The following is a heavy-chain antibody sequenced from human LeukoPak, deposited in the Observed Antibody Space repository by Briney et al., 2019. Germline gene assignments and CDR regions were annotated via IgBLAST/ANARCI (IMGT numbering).Heavy chain of an antibody. J-gene: IGHJ5*02. V-gene: IGHV3-21*01. Sequence: GGSLRLSCAASGFTFSSYSMTWVRQAPGKGLEWVSSISSSSSYIYYADSVKGRFTISRDNSKNTLYLQMNSLRAEDTAVYYCARDGGGYDFWSGYWAPASGWFDPWGQGTLVTVSS. CDR3: ARDGGGYDFWSGYWAPASGWFDP. CDR1: GFTFSSYS. D-gene: IGHD3-3*01. CDR2: ISSSSSYI.